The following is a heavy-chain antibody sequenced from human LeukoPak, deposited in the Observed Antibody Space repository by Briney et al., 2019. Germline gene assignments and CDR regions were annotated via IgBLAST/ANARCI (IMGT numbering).Heavy chain of an antibody. CDR2: ISGSGGST. D-gene: IGHD6-19*01. V-gene: IGHV3-23*01. CDR1: GFTFSSYA. CDR3: AKEKDGWGSGWYFDY. J-gene: IGHJ4*02. Sequence: GGSLRLSCAASGFTFSSYAMSWVRQAPGKGLEWVSAISGSGGSTYYADSVKGRFTISRDNSKNTLYLQMDSLRAEDTAVYYCAKEKDGWGSGWYFDYWGQGTLVTVSS.